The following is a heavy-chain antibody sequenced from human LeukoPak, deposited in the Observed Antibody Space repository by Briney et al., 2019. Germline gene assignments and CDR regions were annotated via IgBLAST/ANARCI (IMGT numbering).Heavy chain of an antibody. CDR3: TRGEDYGDLYFDF. CDR1: GFTFSGSA. D-gene: IGHD4-17*01. J-gene: IGHJ4*02. Sequence: GGPLRLSCAASGFTFSGSAMHWVRQAPGKGLEWVGFIRSKGYGGTTEYAASVKGRFTISRDESKSIAYMQMKSLKTEDTAVYYCTRGEDYGDLYFDFWGQGTLVTVSS. V-gene: IGHV3-49*04. CDR2: IRSKGYGGTT.